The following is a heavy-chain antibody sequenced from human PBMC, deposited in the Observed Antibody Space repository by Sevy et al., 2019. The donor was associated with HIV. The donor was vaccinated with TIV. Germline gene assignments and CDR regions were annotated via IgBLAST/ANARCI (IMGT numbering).Heavy chain of an antibody. Sequence: GGSLRLSCAASGFTFSSYAMSWVRQAPGKGLEWLSAIGGSGGSTYYADSVKGRFTISRDNSKNTLYLQMNSLRAEDTAVYYCAKGGSMIVSGGGFDYWGQGTLVTVSS. J-gene: IGHJ4*02. D-gene: IGHD3-22*01. CDR2: IGGSGGST. CDR1: GFTFSSYA. CDR3: AKGGSMIVSGGGFDY. V-gene: IGHV3-23*01.